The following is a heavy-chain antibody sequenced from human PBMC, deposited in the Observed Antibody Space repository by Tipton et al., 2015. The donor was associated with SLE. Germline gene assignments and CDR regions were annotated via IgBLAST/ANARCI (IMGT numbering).Heavy chain of an antibody. Sequence: SLRLSCAASGFTFSSYSMNWVRQAPGKGLEWVSSISSSSSYIYYADSVKGRFTISRDNAKNSLYLQMNSLRAEDTALYYCAKDNNGVPDYWGQGTLVTVSS. J-gene: IGHJ4*02. CDR3: AKDNNGVPDY. V-gene: IGHV3-21*04. D-gene: IGHD2-8*01. CDR1: GFTFSSYS. CDR2: ISSSSSYI.